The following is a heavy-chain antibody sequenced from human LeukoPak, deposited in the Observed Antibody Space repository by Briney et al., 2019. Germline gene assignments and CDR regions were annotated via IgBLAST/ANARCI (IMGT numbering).Heavy chain of an antibody. Sequence: GGSLRLSCAASGFTFTNNFMSWVRQVPGKGLEWVANIKQDGSETTYADSVRGRFTIFRDNAKDSLYLQMNSLRAEDTAVYYCARRPMVRGVTYFDYWGQGTLVTVSS. CDR1: GFTFTNNF. CDR2: IKQDGSET. J-gene: IGHJ4*02. CDR3: ARRPMVRGVTYFDY. V-gene: IGHV3-7*01. D-gene: IGHD3-10*01.